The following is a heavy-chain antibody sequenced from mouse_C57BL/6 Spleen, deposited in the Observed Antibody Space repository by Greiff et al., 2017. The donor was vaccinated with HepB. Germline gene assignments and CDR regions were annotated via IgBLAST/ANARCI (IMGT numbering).Heavy chain of an antibody. CDR1: GYTFTSYW. Sequence: VQLQQPGAELVMPGASVKLSCKASGYTFTSYWMHWVKQRPGQGLEWIGEIDPSDSYTNYNQKFKGKSTWTVDKSSSTAYMQLSSLTSEDSAVYYCAVVATNYYAMDYWGQGTSVTVSS. CDR2: IDPSDSYT. CDR3: AVVATNYYAMDY. J-gene: IGHJ4*01. V-gene: IGHV1-69*01. D-gene: IGHD1-1*01.